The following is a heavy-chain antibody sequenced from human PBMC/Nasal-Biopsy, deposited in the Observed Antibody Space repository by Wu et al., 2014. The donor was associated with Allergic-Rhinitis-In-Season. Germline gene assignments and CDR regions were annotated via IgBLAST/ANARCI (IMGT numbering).Heavy chain of an antibody. CDR3: AREIATRL. D-gene: IGHD6-6*01. J-gene: IGHJ4*02. Sequence: NIKQDESERYYVDSVKGRFTISRDNAKNSLYLQMNSLRAEDTAVYYCAREIATRLWGQGTLVTVSS. V-gene: IGHV3-7*01. CDR2: IKQDESER.